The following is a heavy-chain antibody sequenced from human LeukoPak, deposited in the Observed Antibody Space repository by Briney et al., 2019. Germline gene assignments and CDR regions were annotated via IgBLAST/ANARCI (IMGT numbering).Heavy chain of an antibody. CDR1: GYTFTGYY. CDR2: INPNSGGT. Sequence: ASVKVSCKASGYTFTGYYMHWVRQAPGQGLEWMGWINPNSGGTNYAQKFQGRVTMTRDTSISTVYMELSRLRSDDTAVYYCARASSTSLLPFYYYYMDVWGKGTTVTVSS. V-gene: IGHV1-2*02. J-gene: IGHJ6*03. CDR3: ARASSTSLLPFYYYYMDV. D-gene: IGHD2-2*01.